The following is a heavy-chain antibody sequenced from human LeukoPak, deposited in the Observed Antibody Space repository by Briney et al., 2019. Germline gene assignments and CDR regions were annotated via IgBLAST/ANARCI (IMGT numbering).Heavy chain of an antibody. J-gene: IGHJ4*02. D-gene: IGHD2-21*01. CDR1: GFTFSSYA. CDR2: ISYDGSNK. V-gene: IGHV3-30-3*01. Sequence: GGSLRLSCAASGFTFSSYAMHWVRQAPGKGLEWVAVISYDGSNKYYADSVKGRFTISRDNSKNTLYLQMNRLRAEDTAVYYCARDKPYFDYWGQRTLVTVYS. CDR3: ARDKPYFDY.